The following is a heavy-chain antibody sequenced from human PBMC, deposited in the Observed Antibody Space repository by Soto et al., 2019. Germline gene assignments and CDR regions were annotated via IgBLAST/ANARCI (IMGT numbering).Heavy chain of an antibody. V-gene: IGHV3-7*01. CDR2: IKQDGSEK. CDR1: GFTFSAYG. J-gene: IGHJ6*02. CDR3: AKGGYYNGFDV. Sequence: GSLRLSCAASGFTFSAYGIHWVRQAPGKGLEWVANIKQDGSEKYYADSVKGRFTISRDNSKKSLYLQMNSLRAEDTAVYHCAKGGYYNGFDVWGQGTTVTVSS.